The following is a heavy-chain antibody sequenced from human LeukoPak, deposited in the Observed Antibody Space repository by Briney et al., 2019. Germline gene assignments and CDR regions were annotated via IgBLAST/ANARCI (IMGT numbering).Heavy chain of an antibody. CDR1: GFTFTSYG. J-gene: IGHJ4*02. CDR2: ITYDGYYK. V-gene: IGHV3-30*03. D-gene: IGHD3-10*01. CDR3: ARDLSPVVRASPMGY. Sequence: GSPRLSCSASGFTFTSYGMHWVCQAPGKGLEWVALITYDGYYKYYSDSVKGRFTISSDTSKNTLYLQMNSLRAEDTAVYYCARDLSPVVRASPMGYWGQGTMVTVSS.